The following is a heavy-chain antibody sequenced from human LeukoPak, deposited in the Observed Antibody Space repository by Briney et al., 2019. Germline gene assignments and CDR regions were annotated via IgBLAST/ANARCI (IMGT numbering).Heavy chain of an antibody. J-gene: IGHJ5*02. CDR3: ARQDARLNWFDP. CDR2: IFYNGKT. V-gene: IGHV4-39*01. Sequence: SETLSLTCTVSGGSIDTTTYYWAWIRQPPGKGLEWIGSIFYNGKTYYNPSLDTRLTMSVDASERHFSLHLSSVTAAGTAVYFCARQDARLNWFDPWGQGTLVTVSS. CDR1: GGSIDTTTYY.